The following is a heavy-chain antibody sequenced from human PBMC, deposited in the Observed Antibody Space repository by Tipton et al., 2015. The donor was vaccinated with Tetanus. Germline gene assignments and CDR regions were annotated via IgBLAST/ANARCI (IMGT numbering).Heavy chain of an antibody. D-gene: IGHD2-2*01. CDR2: VFRSGSA. Sequence: TLSLTCAVSGASISSIYSWSWIRQPPGKGLEWIGYVFRSGSADYNPSLKSRVNISLDRSENQISLMLTSVTAADTAVYYCARRSYCSSSRCFDAFDLWGQGTMVTVSS. CDR3: ARRSYCSSSRCFDAFDL. CDR1: GASISSIYS. V-gene: IGHV4-30-2*02. J-gene: IGHJ3*01.